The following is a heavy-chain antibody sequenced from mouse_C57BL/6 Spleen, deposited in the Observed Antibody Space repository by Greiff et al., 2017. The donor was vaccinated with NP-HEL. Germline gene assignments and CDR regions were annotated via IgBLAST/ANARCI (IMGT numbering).Heavy chain of an antibody. V-gene: IGHV1-42*01. CDR3: ARYGNYDGGDFDY. CDR2: INPSTGGT. J-gene: IGHJ2*01. CDR1: GYSFTGYY. Sequence: VQLKESGPELVKPGASVKISCKASGYSFTGYYMNWVKQSPEKSLEWIGEINPSTGGTTYNQKFKAKATLTVDKSSSTAYMQLKSLTSEDSAVYYCARYGNYDGGDFDYWGQGTTLTVSS. D-gene: IGHD2-1*01.